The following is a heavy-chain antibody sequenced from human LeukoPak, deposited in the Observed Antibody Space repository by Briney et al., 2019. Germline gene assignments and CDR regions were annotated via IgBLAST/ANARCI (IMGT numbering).Heavy chain of an antibody. CDR2: IGSSSSPI. J-gene: IGHJ4*02. D-gene: IGHD4-11*01. CDR3: ARDQAYSFDY. V-gene: IGHV3-48*01. Sequence: GGSLRLSCAASGFTFSAYSMNWVRQAPEEGLEWVSYIGSSSSPIYYADSVKGRFTISRDNAKNSLYLQMDSLRAEDTAVYYCARDQAYSFDYWGQGTLVTVSS. CDR1: GFTFSAYS.